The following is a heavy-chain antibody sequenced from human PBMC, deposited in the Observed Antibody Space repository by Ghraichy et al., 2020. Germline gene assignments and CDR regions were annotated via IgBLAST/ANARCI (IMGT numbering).Heavy chain of an antibody. J-gene: IGHJ6*03. CDR3: TGYYDILTGHKGYYYYYSMDV. CDR1: GFTVGDYA. D-gene: IGHD3-9*01. CDR2: ISSKAYGGTT. V-gene: IGHV3-49*03. Sequence: GGSLRLSCTASGFTVGDYAMSWFRQAPGKGLEWVGFISSKAYGGTTEYAASGKGRFTISSDDSKRIAYLHMNSLKTEDTAVYYCTGYYDILTGHKGYYYYYSMDVWGKGTTVTVS.